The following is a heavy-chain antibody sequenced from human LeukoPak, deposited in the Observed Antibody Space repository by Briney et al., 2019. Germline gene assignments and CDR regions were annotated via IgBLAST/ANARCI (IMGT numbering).Heavy chain of an antibody. V-gene: IGHV4-61*05. CDR3: ARGAAATRDF. Sequence: SETLSLTCTVSGGSISSSSYYWSWIRQSPGKGLEWIGYIHYSGSTDYNPSLKSRVTISVDTSKNQFSLKLTSVTAADTAVYYCARGAAATRDFWGQGTLVTVSS. CDR1: GGSISSSSYY. D-gene: IGHD6-13*01. J-gene: IGHJ4*02. CDR2: IHYSGST.